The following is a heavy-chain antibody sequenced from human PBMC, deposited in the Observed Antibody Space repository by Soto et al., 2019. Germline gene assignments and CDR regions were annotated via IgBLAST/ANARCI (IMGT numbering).Heavy chain of an antibody. D-gene: IGHD3-22*01. V-gene: IGHV3-48*01. Sequence: GGSLRLSCAASGFSFRSYAMNWVRQAPGKGLEWVSYISVGSGSIFYADSVKGRFTISRDDAKNSLYLQMNTLRGEDTAVYYCVRGDRWAFDIWGQGTMVTVSS. CDR2: ISVGSGSI. CDR3: VRGDRWAFDI. J-gene: IGHJ3*02. CDR1: GFSFRSYA.